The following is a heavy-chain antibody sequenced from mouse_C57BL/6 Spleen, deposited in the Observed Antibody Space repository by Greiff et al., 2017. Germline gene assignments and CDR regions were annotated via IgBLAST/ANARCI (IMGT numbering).Heavy chain of an antibody. V-gene: IGHV6-3*01. CDR3: TGRRDYDYYFDY. D-gene: IGHD2-4*01. Sequence: EVKLMESGGGLVQPGGSMKLSCVASGFTFSNYWMNWVRQSPEKGLEWVAQIRLKSDNYATHYAESVKGRFTISRDDSKSSVYLQMNNLRAEDTGIYYCTGRRDYDYYFDYWGQGTTLTVSS. J-gene: IGHJ2*01. CDR2: IRLKSDNYAT. CDR1: GFTFSNYW.